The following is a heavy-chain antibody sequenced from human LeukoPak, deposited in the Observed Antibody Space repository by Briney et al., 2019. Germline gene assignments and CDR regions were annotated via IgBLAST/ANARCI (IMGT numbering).Heavy chain of an antibody. J-gene: IGHJ4*02. CDR1: GFTFSSYS. CDR3: ARNQGHSYGSGTIMIGY. D-gene: IGHD3-10*01. CDR2: ISSSSSYI. Sequence: PGGSLRLSCAASGFTFSSYSMNWVRQAPGKGLEWVSSISSSSSYIYYVDSVKGRFTISRDNAKNSLYLQMNSLRAEDTAVYYCARNQGHSYGSGTIMIGYWGQGTLVTVSS. V-gene: IGHV3-21*01.